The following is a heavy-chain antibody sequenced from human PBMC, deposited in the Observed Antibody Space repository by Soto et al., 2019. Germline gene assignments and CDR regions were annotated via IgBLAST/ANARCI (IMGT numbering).Heavy chain of an antibody. J-gene: IGHJ3*02. D-gene: IGHD2-21*01. V-gene: IGHV3-23*01. Sequence: EVQLLESGGGLVQPGGSLRLSCAASGFTFSSYAMSWVRQAPGKGLEWVSAISGSGGSTYYADSVKGRFTISRDNSKNTLYLQMNSLRAEDTAVYSCAKEDLGHIVVVVAAFDIWGQGTMVTVSS. CDR3: AKEDLGHIVVVVAAFDI. CDR2: ISGSGGST. CDR1: GFTFSSYA.